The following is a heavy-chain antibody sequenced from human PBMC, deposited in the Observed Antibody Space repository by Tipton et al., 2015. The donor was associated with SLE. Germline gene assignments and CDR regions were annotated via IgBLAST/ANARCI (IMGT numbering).Heavy chain of an antibody. CDR2: ISSTSSYI. CDR3: ARDGYGSAWFDP. D-gene: IGHD3-10*01. V-gene: IGHV3-21*03. J-gene: IGHJ5*02. CDR1: GFPFSSYS. Sequence: SLRLSCATSGFPFSSYSMNWVRQAPGKGLEWVSSISSTSSYIYYADSVKGRFAISRDNTKNSLYLQMNSLRAEDTAVYYCARDGYGSAWFDPWGQGTLVTVSS.